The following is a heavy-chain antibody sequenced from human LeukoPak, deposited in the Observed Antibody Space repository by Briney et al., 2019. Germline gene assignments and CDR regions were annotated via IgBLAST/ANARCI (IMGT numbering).Heavy chain of an antibody. CDR3: ARGPGDSSGYPLDY. J-gene: IGHJ4*02. V-gene: IGHV4-30-2*01. CDR2: IYHSGST. D-gene: IGHD3-22*01. Sequence: SETLSLTCAVSGGSISSGGYSWSWIRQPPGKGLEWIGYIYHSGSTYYNPSLKSRVTISVDRSKNQFSLKLSSVTAADTDVYYCARGPGDSSGYPLDYWGQGTLVTVSS. CDR1: GGSISSGGYS.